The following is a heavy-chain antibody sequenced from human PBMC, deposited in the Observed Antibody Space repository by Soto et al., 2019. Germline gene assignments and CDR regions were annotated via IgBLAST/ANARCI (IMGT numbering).Heavy chain of an antibody. Sequence: GGSLRLSCAASGFTVSSNYMSWVRQAPGKGLEWVSVIYSGGSTYYADSVKGRFTISRDNSKNTQYLQMNSLRAEDTAVYYCARFCSVGTSPVTSPAYAVFDIWGQGTMVTVSS. CDR2: IYSGGST. V-gene: IGHV3-66*01. CDR3: ARFCSVGTSPVTSPAYAVFDI. J-gene: IGHJ3*02. D-gene: IGHD2-15*01. CDR1: GFTVSSNY.